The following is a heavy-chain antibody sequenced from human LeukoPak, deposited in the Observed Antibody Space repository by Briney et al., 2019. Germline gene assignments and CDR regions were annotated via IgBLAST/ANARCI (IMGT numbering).Heavy chain of an antibody. CDR2: IYTSGST. V-gene: IGHV4-61*02. D-gene: IGHD5-24*01. CDR3: ARLEMATISFDY. J-gene: IGHJ4*02. Sequence: SQTLSLTCTVSGGSISSTSYYWRWIRQPAGKGLEWIGRIYTSGSTNYNPSLKSRVTISVDTSKNQFSLKLSSVTAADTAVYHCARLEMATISFDYWGQGTLVTVSS. CDR1: GGSISSTSYY.